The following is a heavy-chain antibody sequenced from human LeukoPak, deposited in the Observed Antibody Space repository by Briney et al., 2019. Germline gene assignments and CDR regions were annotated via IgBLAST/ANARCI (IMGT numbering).Heavy chain of an antibody. CDR1: GFTFSSYD. CDR2: ISYDGSNK. Sequence: GGSERLCCAAAGFTFSSYDMHWVRQAPGKGLEWVAVISYDGSNKYYADSVKGRFTISRDNSKNTLYLQMNSLRAEDAAVYYCARDAGGSYFDYWGQGTLVTVSS. D-gene: IGHD1-26*01. CDR3: ARDAGGSYFDY. J-gene: IGHJ4*02. V-gene: IGHV3-30-3*01.